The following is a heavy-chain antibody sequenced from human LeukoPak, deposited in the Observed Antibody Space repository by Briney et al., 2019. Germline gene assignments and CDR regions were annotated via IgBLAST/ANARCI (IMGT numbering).Heavy chain of an antibody. CDR2: IYYSGST. CDR1: GYSISSGYY. Sequence: SETLSLTCAVSGYSISSGYYWGWIRQPPGKGLEWIGYIYYSGSTNYNPSLKSRVTISVDTSKNQFSLKLSSVTAADTAVYYCASLDFWSGYLSLEGDAFDIWGQGTMVTVSS. CDR3: ASLDFWSGYLSLEGDAFDI. V-gene: IGHV4-61*01. J-gene: IGHJ3*02. D-gene: IGHD3-3*01.